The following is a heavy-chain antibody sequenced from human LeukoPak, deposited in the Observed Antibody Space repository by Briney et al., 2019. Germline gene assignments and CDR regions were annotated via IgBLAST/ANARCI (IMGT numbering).Heavy chain of an antibody. CDR3: ARRYCGGGSCYNLDY. V-gene: IGHV5-51*01. J-gene: IGHJ4*02. CDR1: GYSFTSYW. CDR2: IYPGDSDT. D-gene: IGHD2-15*01. Sequence: GESLKISCKGSGYSFTSYWISWVRQMPGKGLEWMGIIYPGDSDTRYSPSFQGQVTISADKSISTAYLQWSSLKASDTAMYYCARRYCGGGSCYNLDYWGQGTLVTVSS.